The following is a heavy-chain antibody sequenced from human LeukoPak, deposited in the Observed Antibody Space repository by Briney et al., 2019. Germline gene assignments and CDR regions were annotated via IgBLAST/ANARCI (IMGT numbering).Heavy chain of an antibody. CDR3: AREGSGCSSTSCYADNWFDP. D-gene: IGHD2-2*01. Sequence: PSETLSLTCTVSGGSISGSSYYWGWIRQPPGTGLEWIGSIYYSGSTYYNPSLKSRVTISVDRSKNQFSLKLSSVTAADTAVYYCAREGSGCSSTSCYADNWFDPWGQGTLVTVSS. CDR1: GGSISGSSYY. J-gene: IGHJ5*02. V-gene: IGHV4-39*07. CDR2: IYYSGST.